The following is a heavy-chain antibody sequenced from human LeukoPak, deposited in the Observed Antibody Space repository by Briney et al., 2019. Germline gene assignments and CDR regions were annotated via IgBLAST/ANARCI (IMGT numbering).Heavy chain of an antibody. CDR1: GYTFTGYY. Sequence: GASVKVSCKASGYTFTGYYIHWVRQAPGQGLEWMGWINPNSGGTNYAQKFQGRVTMTRDTSISTVYMELSRLTSDDTAVYYCARVGYSSSSGARLWGQGTLVTVSS. CDR3: ARVGYSSSSGARL. J-gene: IGHJ4*02. CDR2: INPNSGGT. V-gene: IGHV1-2*02. D-gene: IGHD6-6*01.